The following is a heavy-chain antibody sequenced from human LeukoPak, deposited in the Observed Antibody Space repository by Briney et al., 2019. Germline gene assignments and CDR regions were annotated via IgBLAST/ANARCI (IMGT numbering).Heavy chain of an antibody. Sequence: SETLSLTCTVSGGSISSYYWSWIRQPPGKGLEWIGYIYYSGSTNYNPSLRSRVTISVDTSKSQFSLKLSSVTAADTAVYYCARETGLLDAFDIWGQGTMVTVSS. J-gene: IGHJ3*02. CDR3: ARETGLLDAFDI. CDR2: IYYSGST. V-gene: IGHV4-59*01. CDR1: GGSISSYY.